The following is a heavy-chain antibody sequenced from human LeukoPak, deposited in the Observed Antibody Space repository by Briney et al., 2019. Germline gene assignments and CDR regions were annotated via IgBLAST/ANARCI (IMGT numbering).Heavy chain of an antibody. CDR2: ISSSSSYI. J-gene: IGHJ3*02. Sequence: GGSLRLSCAASGFTFSSYSMNWVRQAPGKGLEWVSSISSSSSYIYYADSVKGRFTISRDNAKNSLYLQMNSLRAEDTAVYYCARVGNYDYVWGSYRLGAFDIWGQGTMVTVSS. CDR3: ARVGNYDYVWGSYRLGAFDI. CDR1: GFTFSSYS. D-gene: IGHD3-16*02. V-gene: IGHV3-21*01.